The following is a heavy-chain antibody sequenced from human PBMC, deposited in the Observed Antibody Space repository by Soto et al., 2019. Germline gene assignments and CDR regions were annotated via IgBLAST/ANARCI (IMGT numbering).Heavy chain of an antibody. CDR3: VIPNYYDTSGYYGPQEMWGY. CDR1: GFTFSTYT. J-gene: IGHJ4*02. V-gene: IGHV3-64D*06. Sequence: VGSLRLSCSTSGFTFSTYTMHWVRQAPGKGLEYVSAIRSNGGSTYYADSVKGRFTISRDNSKNTLYLQMSGLRPEDTAVYYCVIPNYYDTSGYYGPQEMWGYWGQGTLVTVSS. D-gene: IGHD3-22*01. CDR2: IRSNGGST.